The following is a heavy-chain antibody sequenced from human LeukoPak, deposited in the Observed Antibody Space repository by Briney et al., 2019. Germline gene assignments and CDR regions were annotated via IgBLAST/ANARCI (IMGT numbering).Heavy chain of an antibody. Sequence: PGGSLRLSCEVSGITFSSYGMHWVRQAPGKGPEWVAVISYDAKRRDYGDSVKGRFTISRDDSKNTFYLHMNSLTVEDTAIYYCAKNRWSGSPAKPCDYWSQGSLV. D-gene: IGHD3-10*01. J-gene: IGHJ4*01. CDR2: ISYDAKRR. V-gene: IGHV3-30*18. CDR3: AKNRWSGSPAKPCDY. CDR1: GITFSSYG.